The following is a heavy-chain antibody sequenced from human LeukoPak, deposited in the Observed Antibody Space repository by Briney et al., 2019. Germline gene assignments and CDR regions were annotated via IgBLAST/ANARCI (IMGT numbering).Heavy chain of an antibody. CDR2: ISGSGGST. V-gene: IGHV3-23*01. CDR1: GFTFSSYA. D-gene: IGHD1-26*01. CDR3: ARGATGYYYYYGMDV. J-gene: IGHJ6*02. Sequence: GGSLRLSCAASGFTFSSYAMSWVRQAPGKGLEWVSAISGSGGSTYYADSVKGRFTISRENAKNSLYLQMNSLRAGDTAVYYCARGATGYYYYYGMDVWGQGTTVTVSS.